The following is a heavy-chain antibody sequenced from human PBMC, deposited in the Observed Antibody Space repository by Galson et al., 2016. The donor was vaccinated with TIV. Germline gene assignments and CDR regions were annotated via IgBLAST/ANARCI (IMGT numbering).Heavy chain of an antibody. CDR1: GVTFISFA. Sequence: SVKVSCKASGVTFISFAISWVRQAPGQGLEWMGGIIPIFRTVHYAQRFQGRVTITADESTSTAYMELSSLRSEDTAVYYCARGEVYDSLEGWGQGTLVTVSS. J-gene: IGHJ4*02. D-gene: IGHD3-22*01. CDR2: IIPIFRTV. CDR3: ARGEVYDSLEG. V-gene: IGHV1-69*13.